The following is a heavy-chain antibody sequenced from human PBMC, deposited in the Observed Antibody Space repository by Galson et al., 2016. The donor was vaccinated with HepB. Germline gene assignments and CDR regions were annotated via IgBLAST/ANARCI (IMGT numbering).Heavy chain of an antibody. CDR1: GGSITSAGYY. CDR3: ASSGQTYYFYGLAV. J-gene: IGHJ6*02. CDR2: IYYGGTP. D-gene: IGHD3-10*01. V-gene: IGHV4-31*03. Sequence: TLSLTCTVFGGSITSAGYYWNWIRQHPGKGLEWIGYIYYGGTPQFNPSLRSRLSISVDASKNQLSLRLSSVTAADTAVYYCASSGQTYYFYGLAVWGPGTTVTVSS.